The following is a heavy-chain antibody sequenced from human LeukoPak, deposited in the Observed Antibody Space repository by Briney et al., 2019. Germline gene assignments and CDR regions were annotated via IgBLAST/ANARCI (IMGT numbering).Heavy chain of an antibody. CDR2: INSGGSST. CDR1: GFTFSSYW. J-gene: IGHJ4*02. V-gene: IGHV3-74*01. CDR3: ARGWYSSSWYVFDY. D-gene: IGHD6-13*01. Sequence: GGSLRLSCAASGFTFSSYWMHWVRQAPGKGLVWVSRINSGGSSTSCADSVKGRFTISRDNAKNTLYLQMNSLRAEDTAVYYCARGWYSSSWYVFDYWGQGTLVTVSS.